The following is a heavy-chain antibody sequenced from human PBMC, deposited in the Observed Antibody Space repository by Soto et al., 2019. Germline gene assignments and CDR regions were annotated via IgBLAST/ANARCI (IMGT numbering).Heavy chain of an antibody. CDR1: GYTFTSSG. D-gene: IGHD6-19*01. J-gene: IGHJ5*02. CDR2: ISAYNGNT. V-gene: IGHV1-18*04. Sequence: ASVKVSCKASGYTFTSSGISWVRRAPGQGLAWMGWISAYNGNTNYAHKLQGRVTMTADTSTSTAYMELRRLRSDDTAVYYCARCLPYSSGWYGGKLWFDPWGQGTLVTVSP. CDR3: ARCLPYSSGWYGGKLWFDP.